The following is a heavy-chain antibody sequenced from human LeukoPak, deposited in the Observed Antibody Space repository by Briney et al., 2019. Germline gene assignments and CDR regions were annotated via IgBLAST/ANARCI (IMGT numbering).Heavy chain of an antibody. V-gene: IGHV4-31*03. CDR3: ARDQPYFDWLLPDGVARTNQYGMDV. CDR2: IYYSGST. J-gene: IGHJ6*02. Sequence: SQTLSLTCTVSGGSISSGGYYWSWIRQHPGKGLEWIGYIYYSGSTYYNPSLKSRVTISVDTSKNQFSLKLSSVTAADTAVYYCARDQPYFDWLLPDGVARTNQYGMDVWGQGTTVTVSS. D-gene: IGHD3-9*01. CDR1: GGSISSGGYY.